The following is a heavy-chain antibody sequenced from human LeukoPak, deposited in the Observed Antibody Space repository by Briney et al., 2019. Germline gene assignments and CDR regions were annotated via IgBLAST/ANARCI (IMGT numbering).Heavy chain of an antibody. D-gene: IGHD1-26*01. CDR2: INHSGST. Sequence: SETLSLTCAVYGGSFSGYYWSWIRQPPGKGLEWIGEINHSGSTNYNPSLKSRVTISVDTSKNQFSLKLSSVTAADTAVYYCARTGDSGSHNFDYWGQGTLVTVSS. CDR3: ARTGDSGSHNFDY. CDR1: GGSFSGYY. J-gene: IGHJ4*02. V-gene: IGHV4-34*01.